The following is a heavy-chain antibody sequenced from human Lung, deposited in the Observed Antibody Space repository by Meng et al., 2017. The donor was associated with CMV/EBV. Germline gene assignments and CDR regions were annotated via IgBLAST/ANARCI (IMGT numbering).Heavy chain of an antibody. J-gene: IGHJ6*02. CDR2: ISGIGGNS. D-gene: IGHD2-15*01. Sequence: GGSXRLXCTASGFTFDNYAMSWVRQAPGKGLEWVSVISGIGGNSYYAESVKGRFTVSRDNSKNTLYLHMNGLRADDTAVYYCAKAVVPVYYYYGMDVWGRGTXVTV. CDR1: GFTFDNYA. V-gene: IGHV3-23*01. CDR3: AKAVVPVYYYYGMDV.